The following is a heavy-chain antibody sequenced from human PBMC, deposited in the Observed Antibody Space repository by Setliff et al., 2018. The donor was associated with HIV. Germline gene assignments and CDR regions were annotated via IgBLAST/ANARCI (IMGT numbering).Heavy chain of an antibody. D-gene: IGHD2-2*01. V-gene: IGHV4-38-2*01. CDR3: ARRVCSSTSCSDAFDI. CDR1: GYSISSGYY. Sequence: SETLSLTCAVSGYSISSGYYWGWIRQPPGRGLEWIGSIYHSGSTYYNPSLKSRVTISVDTSKNQFSLKLSSVTAADTAVYYCARRVCSSTSCSDAFDIWGQGTMVTVSS. J-gene: IGHJ3*02. CDR2: IYHSGST.